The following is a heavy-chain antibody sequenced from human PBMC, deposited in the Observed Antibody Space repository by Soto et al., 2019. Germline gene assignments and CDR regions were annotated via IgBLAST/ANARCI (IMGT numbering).Heavy chain of an antibody. CDR1: GGSISSSSHY. V-gene: IGHV4-39*01. CDR3: ARLVESGSYSFDS. Sequence: SETLSLTCTISGGSISSSSHYWGWIRQPPGKGLEWIGNIYYSGSTYYNPSLKSRVTISVDTSKTQFSLKLSSVTAADTAVYYCARLVESGSYSFDSWGQGTLVTVSS. J-gene: IGHJ4*02. D-gene: IGHD1-26*01. CDR2: IYYSGST.